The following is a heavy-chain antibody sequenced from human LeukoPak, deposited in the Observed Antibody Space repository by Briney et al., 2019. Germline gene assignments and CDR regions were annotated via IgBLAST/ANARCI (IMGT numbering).Heavy chain of an antibody. D-gene: IGHD3-3*01. CDR3: ASGLNDFWSGYHDY. J-gene: IGHJ4*02. CDR1: GGTFSSYA. V-gene: IGHV1-69*13. Sequence: ASVKVSCKASGGTFSSYAISWVRQAPGQGLEWMGGIIPIFGTANYAQKFQGRVTITADESTSTAYMELSSLRSEDTAVYYCASGLNDFWSGYHDYWGQGTLVTVSS. CDR2: IIPIFGTA.